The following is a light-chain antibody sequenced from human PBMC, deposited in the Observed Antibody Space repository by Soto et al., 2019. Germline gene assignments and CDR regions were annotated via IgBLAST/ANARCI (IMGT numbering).Light chain of an antibody. CDR2: EVS. V-gene: IGLV2-14*01. J-gene: IGLJ1*01. CDR1: SSDIGAYNY. CDR3: SSYTTRNTYV. Sequence: QSVLTQPAAVSGSPGQSITISCTGTSSDIGAYNYVSWYQHHPGKAPKLIIYEVSNRPSGVSNRFSGSKSANTASLTISGLQADDEADYYCSSYTTRNTYVFGTGTKLTVL.